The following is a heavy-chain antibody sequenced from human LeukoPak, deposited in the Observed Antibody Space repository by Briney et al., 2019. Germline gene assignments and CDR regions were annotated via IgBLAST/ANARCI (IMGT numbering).Heavy chain of an antibody. CDR1: GFTFSSYA. Sequence: QTGGSLRLPCAASGFTFSSYAMSWVRQAPGKGLEWVSAISGSGGSTYYADSVKGRFTISRDNSKNTLYLQMNSLRAEDTAVYYCAKGPYYDFWSGYSDRYYFDYWGQGTLVTVSS. CDR3: AKGPYYDFWSGYSDRYYFDY. J-gene: IGHJ4*02. V-gene: IGHV3-23*01. CDR2: ISGSGGST. D-gene: IGHD3-3*01.